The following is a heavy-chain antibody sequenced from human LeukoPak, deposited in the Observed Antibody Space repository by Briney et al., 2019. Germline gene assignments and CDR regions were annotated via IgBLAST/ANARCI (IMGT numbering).Heavy chain of an antibody. Sequence: VASVKVSCEASGYTFTDHTIHWVRQAPGQGPEWMGWINPNIGTTNYAKRFQGRLTVTRDTSINTAFMELSSLNPDDTAVFYCARRYDSRGPVTFDFWGQGTLVTVSS. CDR1: GYTFTDHT. CDR2: INPNIGTT. D-gene: IGHD3-22*01. J-gene: IGHJ3*01. CDR3: ARRYDSRGPVTFDF. V-gene: IGHV1-2*02.